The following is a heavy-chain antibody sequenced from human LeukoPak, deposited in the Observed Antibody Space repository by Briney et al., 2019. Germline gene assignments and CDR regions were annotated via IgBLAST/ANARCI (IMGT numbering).Heavy chain of an antibody. CDR1: GGSISGSSYY. CDR2: IYYSGST. CDR3: ARGGWGYGFSGEYFQH. V-gene: IGHV4-39*07. D-gene: IGHD5-18*01. Sequence: SETLSLTCTVSGGSISGSSYYWGWIRQPPGKGLEWIGSIYYSGSTYYNPSLKSRVTISVDTSKNQFSLKLSSVTAADSAVYYCARGGWGYGFSGEYFQHWGQGTLVTVSS. J-gene: IGHJ1*01.